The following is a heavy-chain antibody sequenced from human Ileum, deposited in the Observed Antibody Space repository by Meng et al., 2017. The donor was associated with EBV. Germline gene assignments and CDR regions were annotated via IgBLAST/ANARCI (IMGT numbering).Heavy chain of an antibody. V-gene: IGHV4-30-4*01. CDR1: GVSISSGYFH. Sequence: VQLQEWGPVRVKSSQTLALTCAVSGVSISSGYFHWSWIRQPPGKGLEWIGHSGSTSYNPSLRSRVTISVDTSKNQFSLKVDSATAGDTAVYYCVSYAVGAGGIGYWGQGILVTVSS. CDR3: VSYAVGAGGIGY. CDR2: HSGST. J-gene: IGHJ4*02. D-gene: IGHD1-26*01.